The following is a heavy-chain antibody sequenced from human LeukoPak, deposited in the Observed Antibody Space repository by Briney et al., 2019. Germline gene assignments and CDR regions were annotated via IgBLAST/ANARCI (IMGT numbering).Heavy chain of an antibody. D-gene: IGHD4-23*01. CDR2: INHRGST. CDR1: GGSFSGYY. CDR3: ARVSRGNSVGGDY. Sequence: PSETLSLTCDVYGGSFSGYYWSWIRQPPGKGLEWIGEINHRGSTNYNPSLKSRVTISLDTSKNQFSLKLSSVTAADTAMYYCARVSRGNSVGGDYWGQGTLVTVSS. J-gene: IGHJ4*02. V-gene: IGHV4-34*01.